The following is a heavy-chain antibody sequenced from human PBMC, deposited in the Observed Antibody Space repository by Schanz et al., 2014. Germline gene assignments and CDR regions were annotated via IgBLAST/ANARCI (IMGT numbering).Heavy chain of an antibody. J-gene: IGHJ4*02. D-gene: IGHD3-10*01. CDR2: IKRDGSEK. CDR1: GFSFSTYW. Sequence: EVQLVESGGGLVQPGGSLRLSCTASGFSFSTYWMSWVRQAPGKGLEWVANIKRDGSEKNYLDSVKGRFTISRDNAKNTLFLKMNSLRAEDTAVYYCTADLWFGAVWGVWWGQGTLVTVSS. CDR3: TADLWFGAVWGVW. V-gene: IGHV3-7*02.